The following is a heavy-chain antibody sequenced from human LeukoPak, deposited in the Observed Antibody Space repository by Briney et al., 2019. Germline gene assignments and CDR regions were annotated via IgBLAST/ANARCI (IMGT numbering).Heavy chain of an antibody. J-gene: IGHJ4*02. CDR1: GFTFSSYA. CDR3: ARDPSGNFDY. CDR2: IKQDGSEK. V-gene: IGHV3-7*01. Sequence: GGSLRLSCAASGFTFSSYAMHWVRQAPGKGLEWVANIKQDGSEKYYVDSVKGRFTISRDNAKNSLYLQMNSLRAEDTAVYYCARDPSGNFDYWGQGTLVTVSS.